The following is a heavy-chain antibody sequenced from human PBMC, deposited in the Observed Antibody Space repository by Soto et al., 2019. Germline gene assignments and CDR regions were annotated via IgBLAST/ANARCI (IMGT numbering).Heavy chain of an antibody. V-gene: IGHV1-2*04. D-gene: IGHD6-13*01. CDR1: GYTFTGYY. CDR2: INPNSGGT. J-gene: IGHJ6*01. CDR3: ARVILAAGPPTELYYDGMDD. Sequence: GASVKVSCKASGYTFTGYYMHWVRQAPGQGLEWMGWINPNSGGTNYAQKFQGWVTMTRDTSISTAYMELSRLRSDDTAVYYCARVILAAGPPTELYYDGMDDWGQGTT.